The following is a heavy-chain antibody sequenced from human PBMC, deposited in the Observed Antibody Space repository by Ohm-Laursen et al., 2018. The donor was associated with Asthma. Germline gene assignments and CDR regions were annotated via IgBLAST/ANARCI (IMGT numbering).Heavy chain of an antibody. D-gene: IGHD3-3*01. CDR3: ARGFGRITIFGVVTNWFDP. V-gene: IGHV4-34*01. CDR2: INHSGST. Sequence: TLSLTCAVYGGSFSGYYWSWIRQPPGKGLEWIGEINHSGSTNYNPSLKSRVTISVDTSKNQFSLKLSSVTAADTAVYYCARGFGRITIFGVVTNWFDPWGQGTLVTVSS. CDR1: GGSFSGYY. J-gene: IGHJ5*02.